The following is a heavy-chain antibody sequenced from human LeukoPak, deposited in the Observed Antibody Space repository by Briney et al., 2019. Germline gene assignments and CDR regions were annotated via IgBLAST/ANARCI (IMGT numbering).Heavy chain of an antibody. Sequence: GGSLRLSGAASGFTFSNAWMSWVRQAPGKRLEWVGRIKSKTDGGTTDYAAPVKGRFTISRDDSKNTLYLQMNSLKTEDTAVYYCTTVLTSYDSSGYYCFDYWGQGTLVTVSS. J-gene: IGHJ4*02. V-gene: IGHV3-15*01. CDR1: GFTFSNAW. CDR2: IKSKTDGGTT. D-gene: IGHD3-22*01. CDR3: TTVLTSYDSSGYYCFDY.